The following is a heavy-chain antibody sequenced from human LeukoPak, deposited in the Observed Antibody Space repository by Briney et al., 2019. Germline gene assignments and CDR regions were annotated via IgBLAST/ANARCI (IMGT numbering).Heavy chain of an antibody. V-gene: IGHV1-2*02. CDR1: GYTFTGYY. Sequence: ASVKVSCKASGYTFTGYYMHWVRQAPGQGLEWMGWINPNSGGTNYAQKFQGRVTMTRDTSISTAYMELSRLRSDDTAVYYCARVGGYNWNDVAMGYWGQGTLVTVSS. CDR3: ARVGGYNWNDVAMGY. J-gene: IGHJ4*02. D-gene: IGHD1-1*01. CDR2: INPNSGGT.